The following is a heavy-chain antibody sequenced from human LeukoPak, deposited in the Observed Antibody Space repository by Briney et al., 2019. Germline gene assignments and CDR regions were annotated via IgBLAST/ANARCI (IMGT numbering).Heavy chain of an antibody. J-gene: IGHJ5*02. CDR3: ARDGYYDFWSGYSSPFKWFDP. CDR2: ISYDGSNK. V-gene: IGHV3-30*03. Sequence: GGSLRLSCAASGFTFSSYWMSWVRQAPGKGLEWVAVISYDGSNKYYADSVKGRFTISRDNSKNTLYLQMNSLRAEDTAVYYCARDGYYDFWSGYSSPFKWFDPWGQGTLVTVSS. D-gene: IGHD3-3*01. CDR1: GFTFSSYW.